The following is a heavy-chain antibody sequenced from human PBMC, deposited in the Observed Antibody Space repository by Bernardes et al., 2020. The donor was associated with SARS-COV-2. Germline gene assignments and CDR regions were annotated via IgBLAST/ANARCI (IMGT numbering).Heavy chain of an antibody. CDR3: ARDLGSDTVLMPAALPGDC. Sequence: GGSLRLSCAASGFTFDNYAMHWVRQVPGKGLEWVSGIGYKSDNIGYADSVEGRCTISRDNAKNSLYLQLNSLRVEDTAVYYCARDLGSDTVLMPAALPGDCWGQGTRVTVSS. D-gene: IGHD2-8*01. CDR1: GFTFDNYA. CDR2: IGYKSDNI. J-gene: IGHJ4*02. V-gene: IGHV3-9*01.